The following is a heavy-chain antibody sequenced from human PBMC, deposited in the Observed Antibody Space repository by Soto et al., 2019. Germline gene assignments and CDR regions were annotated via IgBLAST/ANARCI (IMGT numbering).Heavy chain of an antibody. CDR2: IFYTGTT. CDR1: GGSISSSSYY. J-gene: IGHJ4*02. Sequence: QLQLQESGPGLVKPSETLSLTCSVSGGSISSSSYYWGWIRQSSGKGLEWIATIFYTGTTHYNPSLKSRVTISVDTSKNQFSLKLTSVTAADSAVYYCARHHYGDGFGFWGQGTLVTVSS. CDR3: ARHHYGDGFGF. D-gene: IGHD4-17*01. V-gene: IGHV4-39*01.